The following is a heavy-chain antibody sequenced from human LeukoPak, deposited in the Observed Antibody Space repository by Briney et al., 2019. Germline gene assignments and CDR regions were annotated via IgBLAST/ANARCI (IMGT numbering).Heavy chain of an antibody. D-gene: IGHD3-22*01. J-gene: IGHJ4*02. V-gene: IGHV3-23*01. CDR3: AKIAGSSGYYPDY. Sequence: GGSLRLSCAASGFTFSTYAMSWVRQAPGKGLGWVSAISASGDSTYYTDSVKGRFTISRDNSKDTLYLQMNSLRAEDTAVYYCAKIAGSSGYYPDYWGQGPLDTVSS. CDR1: GFTFSTYA. CDR2: ISASGDST.